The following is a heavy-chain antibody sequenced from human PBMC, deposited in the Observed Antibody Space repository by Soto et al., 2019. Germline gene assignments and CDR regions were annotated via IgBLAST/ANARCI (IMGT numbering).Heavy chain of an antibody. Sequence: SDTLSLTCTVSGGSISGYYWNWIRQPPGKGLEWIGFIHYSGNTNYNPSLQSRVSISVDTSRNQFSLKVSSVTAADTAVYYCAREGIESRGWDSGDHHDVMAVWGHGTTVTV. CDR3: AREGIESRGWDSGDHHDVMAV. J-gene: IGHJ6*02. CDR2: IHYSGNT. D-gene: IGHD3-22*01. V-gene: IGHV4-59*01. CDR1: GGSISGYY.